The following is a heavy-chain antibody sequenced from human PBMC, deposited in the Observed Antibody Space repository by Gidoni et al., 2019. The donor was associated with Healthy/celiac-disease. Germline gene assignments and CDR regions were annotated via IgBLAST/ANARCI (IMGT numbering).Heavy chain of an antibody. V-gene: IGHV3-33*01. CDR1: GFTFSSYG. CDR3: ARDGAGGDYESGRAFDI. Sequence: QVQLVESGGGVVQPGRSLRLSCAASGFTFSSYGMHWVRQAPGKGLEWVAVIWYDGSNKYYADSVKGRFTISRDNSKNTLYLQMNSLRAEDTAVYYCARDGAGGDYESGRAFDIWGQGTMVTVSS. D-gene: IGHD4-17*01. CDR2: IWYDGSNK. J-gene: IGHJ3*02.